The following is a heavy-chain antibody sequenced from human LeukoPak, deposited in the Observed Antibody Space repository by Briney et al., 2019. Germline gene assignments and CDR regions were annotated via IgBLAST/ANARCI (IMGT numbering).Heavy chain of an antibody. J-gene: IGHJ5*02. CDR3: ARGLWNYVDWCDR. Sequence: ASVTVSCKASVYTFTSYDINWVRQATGQGLEWMGWMNPNSGNTGYAQKFQGRVTMTRNTSISTAYMELSSLRAEDTAVYYCARGLWNYVDWCDRWGQGTLVTVAT. V-gene: IGHV1-8*01. CDR2: MNPNSGNT. D-gene: IGHD1-7*01. CDR1: VYTFTSYD.